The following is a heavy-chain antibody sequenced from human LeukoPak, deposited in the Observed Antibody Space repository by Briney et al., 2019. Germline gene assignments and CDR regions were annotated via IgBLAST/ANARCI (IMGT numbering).Heavy chain of an antibody. CDR1: GFTFSSYS. CDR2: ISSSSSYI. V-gene: IGHV3-21*01. CDR3: ATSYDYVWGSYRLYFDY. Sequence: GGSLRLSCAASGFTFSSYSMNWVRQAPGKGLEWVSSISSSSSYIYYADSVKGRFTISRDNAKNSLYLQTNSLRAEDTAVYYCATSYDYVWGSYRLYFDYWGQGTLVTVSS. D-gene: IGHD3-16*02. J-gene: IGHJ4*02.